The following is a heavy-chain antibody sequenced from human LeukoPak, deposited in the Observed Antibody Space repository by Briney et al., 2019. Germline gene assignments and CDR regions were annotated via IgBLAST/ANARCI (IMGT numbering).Heavy chain of an antibody. J-gene: IGHJ6*02. CDR1: GGSISSGGYY. Sequence: SETLFLTCTVSGGSISSGGYYWSWIRQHPGKGLEWIGYIYYSGSTYYNPSLKSRVTISVDTSKNQFSLKLSSVTAADTAVYYCASGYGDYEYYYGMDVWGQGTTVTVSS. CDR3: ASGYGDYEYYYGMDV. V-gene: IGHV4-31*03. CDR2: IYYSGST. D-gene: IGHD4-17*01.